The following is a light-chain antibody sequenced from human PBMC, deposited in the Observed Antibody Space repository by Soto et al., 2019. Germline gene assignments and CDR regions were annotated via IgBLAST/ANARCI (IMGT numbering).Light chain of an antibody. V-gene: IGLV2-14*01. J-gene: IGLJ1*01. CDR3: SSYTTSSSYV. CDR2: EVG. Sequence: QSVLTQPASVSGSPGQSITISCTGSSSDVGGYNYVSWYQQYPGKAPKLMIYEVGNRPSGVPNRFSGSKSGNTASLTISGLQAEDEADYYCSSYTTSSSYVFGTGTKVTVL. CDR1: SSDVGGYNY.